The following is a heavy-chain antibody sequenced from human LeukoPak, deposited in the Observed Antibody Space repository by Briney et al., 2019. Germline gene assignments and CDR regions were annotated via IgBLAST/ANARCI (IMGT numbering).Heavy chain of an antibody. CDR1: GFTFSDYC. CDR3: AREYCSSTTCYPFFDY. J-gene: IGHJ4*02. CDR2: ISTSSSYT. V-gene: IGHV3-11*05. D-gene: IGHD2-2*01. Sequence: GGSLRLSCAASGFTFSDYCVSWIRQAPGKGLEWVSYISTSSSYTKYADSVKGRFTISGDNAKNSLYLQMNSLRAEDTAVYYCAREYCSSTTCYPFFDYWGQGTLVTVSS.